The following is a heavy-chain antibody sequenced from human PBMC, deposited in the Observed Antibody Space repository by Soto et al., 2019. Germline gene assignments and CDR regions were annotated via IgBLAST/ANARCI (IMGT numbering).Heavy chain of an antibody. Sequence: ASVKVSCKASGYTFTSYGISWVRQAPGQGLEWMGWISAYNGNTNYAQKLQGRVTMTTDTSTSTAYMELRSLRSDDTAVYYCARDLRVLSIAARPFDYWGQGTLVTVSS. CDR3: ARDLRVLSIAARPFDY. CDR2: ISAYNGNT. CDR1: GYTFTSYG. V-gene: IGHV1-18*01. J-gene: IGHJ4*02. D-gene: IGHD6-6*01.